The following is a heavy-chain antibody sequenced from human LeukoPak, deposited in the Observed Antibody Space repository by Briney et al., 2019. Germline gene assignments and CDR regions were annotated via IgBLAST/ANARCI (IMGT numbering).Heavy chain of an antibody. CDR2: IYSGGST. D-gene: IGHD1-26*01. CDR3: ASGPLGWSDY. Sequence: GGSLRLSCAASGFIVTNNDMNWVRQAPGKGLEWVSVIYSGGSTYFADSVKGRFTISRDNSKNTLSLQMNSLRAEDTAVYYCASGPLGWSDYWGQGALVTVSS. V-gene: IGHV3-66*01. J-gene: IGHJ4*02. CDR1: GFIVTNND.